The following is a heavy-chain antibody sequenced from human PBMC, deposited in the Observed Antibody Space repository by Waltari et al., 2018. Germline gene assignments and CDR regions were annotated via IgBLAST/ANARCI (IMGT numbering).Heavy chain of an antibody. CDR3: VKSDWFDP. CDR2: IKGDGSIT. V-gene: IGHV3-74*03. Sequence: EVQLVESGGGLVQPGGSLRLSCAASGFTFRDYWMNWVRQAPGKGLGWVSRIKGDGSITTYADSVKGRFTISRDNAKNTVYLQMNSLRDEDTAVYYCVKSDWFDPWGQGTLVTVSS. CDR1: GFTFRDYW. J-gene: IGHJ5*02.